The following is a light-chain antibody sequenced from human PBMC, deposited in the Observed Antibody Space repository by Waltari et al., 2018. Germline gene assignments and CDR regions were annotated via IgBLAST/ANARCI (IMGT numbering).Light chain of an antibody. J-gene: IGLJ3*02. CDR1: RANTGNNA. V-gene: IGLV1-36*01. CDR2: YDN. CDR3: AAWDDSLNGWV. Sequence: QSVLTQPPSVSEAPGQRVSISCSCSRANTGNNACSWYRQAPRQAPHLLIFYDNLVPSGISDHFRGSKSGTLASLVISGLQSGDEAHYYCAAWDDSLNGWVFGGGTKVTVL.